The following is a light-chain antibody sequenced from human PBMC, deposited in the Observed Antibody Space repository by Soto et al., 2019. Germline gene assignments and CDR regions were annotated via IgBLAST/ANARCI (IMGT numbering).Light chain of an antibody. J-gene: IGLJ1*01. V-gene: IGLV2-14*03. Sequence: QSALTQPASVSGSPGQSITISCAGTSSDVGGYNYVSWYQQHPGKVPRLIISDVNKRPSGVSDRFSGSKSGNTASLTISGLQAEDEADYYCASFTTSNTRQIVFGTGTKLTVL. CDR1: SSDVGGYNY. CDR2: DVN. CDR3: ASFTTSNTRQIV.